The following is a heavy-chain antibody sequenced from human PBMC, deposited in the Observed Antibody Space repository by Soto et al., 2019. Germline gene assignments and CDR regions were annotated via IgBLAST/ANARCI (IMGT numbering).Heavy chain of an antibody. D-gene: IGHD1-1*01. J-gene: IGHJ6*02. V-gene: IGHV1-8*01. Sequence: ASVKVSCKASGYTFNTDDINWVRQATGQGLEWMGWMNPESGSTGFAQSFQGRITLTRNTSLNTVYMEVRSLRSDDTAVYYCARENWNYDYYYGLDIWGQGTTVTVSS. CDR2: MNPESGST. CDR3: ARENWNYDYYYGLDI. CDR1: GYTFNTDD.